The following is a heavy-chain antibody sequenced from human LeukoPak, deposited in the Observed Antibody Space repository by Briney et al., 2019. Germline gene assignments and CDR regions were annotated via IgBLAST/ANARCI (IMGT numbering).Heavy chain of an antibody. CDR1: GITLSSYG. V-gene: IGHV3-23*01. CDR3: ARESNYDFWSGYSSYYYYMDV. D-gene: IGHD3-3*01. Sequence: GGSLRLSCAVSGITLSSYGISWVRLAPGKGLEWVAGTSDSGGRTNYADSVNGRYTISRDNSKNTLYQQMNSLRAEDTAVYYCARESNYDFWSGYSSYYYYMDVWGKGTTVTVSS. CDR2: TSDSGGRT. J-gene: IGHJ6*03.